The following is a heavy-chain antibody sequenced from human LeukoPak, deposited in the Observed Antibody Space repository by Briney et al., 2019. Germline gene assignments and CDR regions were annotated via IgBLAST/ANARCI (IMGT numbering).Heavy chain of an antibody. CDR1: GITLSNYG. D-gene: IGHD3-3*01. V-gene: IGHV3-23*01. CDR3: AKDHNPFYDFWSGYK. Sequence: GGSLRLSCAVSGITLSNYGMSWVRQAPGKGLEWVAGLSGSGGGTNYADSVKGRFTISRDNAKNTLYLQMNSLRAEDTAVYYCAKDHNPFYDFWSGYKWGQGTLVTVSS. J-gene: IGHJ4*02. CDR2: LSGSGGGT.